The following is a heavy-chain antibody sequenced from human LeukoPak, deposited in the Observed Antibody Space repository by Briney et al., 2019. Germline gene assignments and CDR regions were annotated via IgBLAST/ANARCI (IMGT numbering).Heavy chain of an antibody. V-gene: IGHV3-23*01. CDR2: ISGGGGST. Sequence: GGSLRLSCAASGFTFSSYAMSWVRQAPGKGLEWVSAISGGGGSTYYADSVKGRFTISRDNSKNTLYLQMNSLRAEDTAVYYCARGVVIADVDYWGQGTLVTVSS. J-gene: IGHJ4*02. D-gene: IGHD2-21*01. CDR3: ARGVVIADVDY. CDR1: GFTFSSYA.